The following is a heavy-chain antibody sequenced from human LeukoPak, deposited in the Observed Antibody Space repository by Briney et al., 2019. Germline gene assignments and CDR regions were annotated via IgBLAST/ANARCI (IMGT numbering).Heavy chain of an antibody. CDR3: ASQIVVRGVITADY. V-gene: IGHV4-4*07. Sequence: SETLSLTCTVSGGSISSYYWSWIRQPAGKGLEWIGRIYTSGSTNYNPSPKSRVTMSVDTSKNQFSLKLSSVTAADTAVYYCASQIVVRGVITADYWGQGTLVTVSS. J-gene: IGHJ4*02. D-gene: IGHD3-10*01. CDR2: IYTSGST. CDR1: GGSISSYY.